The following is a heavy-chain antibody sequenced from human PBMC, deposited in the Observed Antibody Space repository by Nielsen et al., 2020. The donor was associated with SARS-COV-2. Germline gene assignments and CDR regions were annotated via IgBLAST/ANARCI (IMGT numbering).Heavy chain of an antibody. J-gene: IGHJ4*02. D-gene: IGHD2-2*01. Sequence: GGSLRLSCAASEFTFSNYAMSWVRQAPGKGLEWVSSISSSSSYIYYADSVKGRFTISRDNAKNSLYLQMNSLRAEDTAVYYCARGGYCSSTSCYHDYWGQGTLVTVSS. CDR2: ISSSSSYI. CDR1: EFTFSNYA. V-gene: IGHV3-21*01. CDR3: ARGGYCSSTSCYHDY.